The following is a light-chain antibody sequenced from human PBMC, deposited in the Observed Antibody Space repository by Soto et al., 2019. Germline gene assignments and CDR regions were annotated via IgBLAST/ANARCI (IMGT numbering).Light chain of an antibody. CDR2: DSS. J-gene: IGKJ2*01. CDR3: QQYNSYTMYT. V-gene: IGKV1-5*01. CDR1: QSISSW. Sequence: DIPMTQSPSTLSASVGDRVTITCRASQSISSWLAWYPQNPGKAPTLLISDSSSLESGVPSRFSGSGSWTEFTLPTSSLQPVDFAAYYCQQYNSYTMYTFGHGTKLEIK.